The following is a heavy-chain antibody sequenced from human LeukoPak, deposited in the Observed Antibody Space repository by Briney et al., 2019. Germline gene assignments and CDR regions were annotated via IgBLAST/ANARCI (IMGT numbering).Heavy chain of an antibody. CDR1: GDSITNSNYF. Sequence: PSETLSLTCTVSGDSITNSNYFWGWIRQPPGQGLERIGEVFYNGNTHYNPSLKSRVTISVDTSKNQFSLKLSSVTAADTAVYYCARGYSSGWYSTRGRFDYWGQGTLVTVSS. V-gene: IGHV4-39*07. CDR2: VFYNGNT. CDR3: ARGYSSGWYSTRGRFDY. J-gene: IGHJ4*02. D-gene: IGHD6-19*01.